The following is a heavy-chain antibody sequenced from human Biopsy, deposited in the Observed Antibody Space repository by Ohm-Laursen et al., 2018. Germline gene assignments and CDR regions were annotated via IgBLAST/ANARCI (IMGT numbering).Heavy chain of an antibody. D-gene: IGHD1-7*01. J-gene: IGHJ4*02. CDR2: LYTSGDT. CDR1: SGLISNYY. Sequence: TLSLTWAVSSGLISNYYWSWIRQPAGKGLEWIGRLYTSGDTNYNPSLKSRVSVSEDTSKNQFSLRLTSVTAADTAVYYCARGPKRLTGTSYFEDWGRGILVTVSS. V-gene: IGHV4-4*07. CDR3: ARGPKRLTGTSYFED.